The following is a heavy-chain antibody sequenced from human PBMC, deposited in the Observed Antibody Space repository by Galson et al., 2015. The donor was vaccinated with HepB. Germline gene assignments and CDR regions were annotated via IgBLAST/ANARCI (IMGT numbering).Heavy chain of an antibody. V-gene: IGHV3-21*01. D-gene: IGHD3-22*01. Sequence: SLRLSCAASGFTFSSYSMNWVRQAPGKGLEWVSSISSSSSYIYYADSVKGRLTISRDNAKNSLYLQMNSLRAEDTAVYYCARDLNTMIVGLNWFDPWGQGTLVTVSS. CDR2: ISSSSSYI. CDR3: ARDLNTMIVGLNWFDP. J-gene: IGHJ5*02. CDR1: GFTFSSYS.